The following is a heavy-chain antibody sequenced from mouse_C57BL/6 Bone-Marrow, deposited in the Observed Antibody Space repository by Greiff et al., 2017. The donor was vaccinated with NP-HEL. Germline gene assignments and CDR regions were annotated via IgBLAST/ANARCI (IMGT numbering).Heavy chain of an antibody. CDR3: ARDRVGQGYAMDD. CDR2: INYDGSST. D-gene: IGHD3-3*01. CDR1: GFTFSDYY. V-gene: IGHV5-16*01. Sequence: EVKVVESEGGLVQPGSSMKLSCTASGFTFSDYYMAWVRQVPEKGLEWVANINYDGSSTYYLDSLKSRFIISRDNAKNILYLQMSSLKSEDTATYYCARDRVGQGYAMDDWGQGTSVTVSS. J-gene: IGHJ4*01.